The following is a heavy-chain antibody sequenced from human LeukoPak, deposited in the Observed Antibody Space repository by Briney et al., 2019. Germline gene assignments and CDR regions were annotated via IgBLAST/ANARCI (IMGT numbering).Heavy chain of an antibody. CDR3: ARYIRYFDY. J-gene: IGHJ4*02. D-gene: IGHD5-18*01. CDR2: MNGSGGST. CDR1: RFTFSSYA. Sequence: GGSLRLSCAASRFTFSSYAMSWVRQAPGRGVEWVSAMNGSGGSTYYADSVKGRFTISRDKSKNTLYLQMNSLRAEDTAIYYCARYIRYFDYWGQGTLVTVSS. V-gene: IGHV3-23*01.